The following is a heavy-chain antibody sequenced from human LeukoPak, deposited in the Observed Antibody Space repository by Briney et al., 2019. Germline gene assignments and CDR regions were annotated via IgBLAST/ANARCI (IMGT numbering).Heavy chain of an antibody. V-gene: IGHV3-30*02. CDR2: IQYDGSNK. Sequence: PGGSLSLSCDASGFPFSSYGMHWVRQAPGKGLEWVAFIQYDGSNKYYADSVKGRFTISRDNSKNTLYLQMNSLRAEDTAVYYCAKVGDYGPYYFDYWGQGTLVTVSS. CDR1: GFPFSSYG. D-gene: IGHD4-17*01. CDR3: AKVGDYGPYYFDY. J-gene: IGHJ4*02.